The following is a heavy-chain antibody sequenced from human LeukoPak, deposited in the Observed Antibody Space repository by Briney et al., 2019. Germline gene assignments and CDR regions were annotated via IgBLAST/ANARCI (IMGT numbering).Heavy chain of an antibody. CDR2: IYTSGST. CDR1: GGSISSYY. D-gene: IGHD2-2*01. Sequence: SEPLSLTCTVSGGSISSYYWSWIRQPPGKGLEWIGYIYTSGSTNYNPSLKSRVTISVDTSKNQFSLKLSSVTAADTAVYYCARLTLRRIPAAIDYWGQGTLVTVSS. CDR3: ARLTLRRIPAAIDY. J-gene: IGHJ4*02. V-gene: IGHV4-4*09.